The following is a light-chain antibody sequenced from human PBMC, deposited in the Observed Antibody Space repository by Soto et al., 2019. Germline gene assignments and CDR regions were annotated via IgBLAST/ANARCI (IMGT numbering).Light chain of an antibody. CDR2: EVT. Sequence: QSGLTQPASGSGSLGQSITMACTGTSTDVGGYNFVSWYQQHPDKAPKLLIYEVTNRPSGVSNRFSGSKSGNTASLTISGLQAEDEADYSCSSYTSTGTPVFGTGTKVTV. CDR1: STDVGGYNF. CDR3: SSYTSTGTPV. J-gene: IGLJ1*01. V-gene: IGLV2-14*01.